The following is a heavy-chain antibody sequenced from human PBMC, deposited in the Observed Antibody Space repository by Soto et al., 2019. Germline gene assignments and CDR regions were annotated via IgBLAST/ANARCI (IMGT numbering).Heavy chain of an antibody. Sequence: ASVKVSCKASGYTFTSYYMHWVRQAPGQGLEWMGIINPSGGSTSYAQKFQGRVTMTRDTSTSTVYMELSSLRSEDTAVYYCARAGIVGALSNNWFDPWGQGTLVTVSS. CDR2: INPSGGST. J-gene: IGHJ5*02. D-gene: IGHD1-26*01. CDR1: GYTFTSYY. CDR3: ARAGIVGALSNNWFDP. V-gene: IGHV1-46*01.